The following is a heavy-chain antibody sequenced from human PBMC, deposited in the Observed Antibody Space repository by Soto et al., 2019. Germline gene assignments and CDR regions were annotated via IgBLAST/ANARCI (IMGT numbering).Heavy chain of an antibody. V-gene: IGHV3-48*02. CDR1: GFTFSHYT. J-gene: IGHJ4*02. CDR3: ARDAGGYFDY. D-gene: IGHD1-26*01. Sequence: VPLVESGGGLVQPGGSLRLSCAASGFTFSHYTMNWVRQSPGKGLEWISYITSSSTTIYYADSVQGRFTISRDNAKNSLYLQMNGLRDEDTAVYYCARDAGGYFDYWGQGTLVTVSS. CDR2: ITSSSTTI.